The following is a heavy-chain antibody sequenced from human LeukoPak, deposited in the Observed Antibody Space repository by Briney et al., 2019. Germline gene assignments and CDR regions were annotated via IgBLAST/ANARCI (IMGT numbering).Heavy chain of an antibody. CDR2: SYYSGST. V-gene: IGHV4-61*01. J-gene: IGHJ3*02. CDR3: ARVAAYGAFDI. D-gene: IGHD6-19*01. CDR1: GCSVSSGSYY. Sequence: SETLSLTCTVSGCSVSSGSYYWSWIRQPPGKGLEWIGYSYYSGSTNYNPSLKSRTTITVNTSKNQFSLKLSSGTAADTDVYYCARVAAYGAFDIWGQGTMVTVPS.